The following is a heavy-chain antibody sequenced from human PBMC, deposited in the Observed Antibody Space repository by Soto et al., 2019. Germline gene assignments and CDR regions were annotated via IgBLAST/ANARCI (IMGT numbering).Heavy chain of an antibody. D-gene: IGHD7-27*01. Sequence: PSETLSLTCAVSGGSISSSNWWSWVRQPPGKGLEWIGEIYHSGSTNYNPSLKSRVTISVDKSKNQFSLKLSSVTAADTAVYYCARPTGVKGGRRSGAFDIWGQGTMVTVSS. CDR2: IYHSGST. J-gene: IGHJ3*02. V-gene: IGHV4-4*02. CDR3: ARPTGVKGGRRSGAFDI. CDR1: GGSISSSNW.